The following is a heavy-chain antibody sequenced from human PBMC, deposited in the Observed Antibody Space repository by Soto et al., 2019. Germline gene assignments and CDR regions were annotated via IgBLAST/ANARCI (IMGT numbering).Heavy chain of an antibody. CDR3: ARGVITFGGVIFNYFDY. CDR2: IYYSGST. J-gene: IGHJ4*02. D-gene: IGHD3-16*02. V-gene: IGHV4-30-4*01. Sequence: SETLSLSCTVSGGSISSGDYYWSWIRQPPGKGLEWIGYIYYSGSTYYNPSLKSRVTISVDTSKNQFSLKLSSVTAADTAVYYCARGVITFGGVIFNYFDYWGQGTLVTVSS. CDR1: GGSISSGDYY.